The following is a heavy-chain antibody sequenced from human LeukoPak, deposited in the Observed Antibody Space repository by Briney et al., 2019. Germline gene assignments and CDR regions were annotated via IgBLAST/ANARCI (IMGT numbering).Heavy chain of an antibody. CDR2: ISGSGGST. D-gene: IGHD6-19*01. V-gene: IGHV3-23*01. J-gene: IGHJ4*02. CDR1: GFTFSSYA. CDR3: AKDRPWPRQWPAPYYFDY. Sequence: GGSLRLSCAASGFTFSSYAMSWVRQAPGKGLEWVSAISGSGGSTYYADSVKGRFTISRDNSKNTLYLQMNSLRAEDTAVYYCAKDRPWPRQWPAPYYFDYWGQGTLVTVSS.